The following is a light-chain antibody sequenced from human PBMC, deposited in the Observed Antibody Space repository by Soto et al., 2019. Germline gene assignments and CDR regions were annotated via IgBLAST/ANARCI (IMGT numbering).Light chain of an antibody. Sequence: EIVMTQSPATLSVSPGEGATLSCRASLTVNRNLAWYQQKPGQAPRLLIYGASTRATGIPARFSGSGSGTEFTLTISSLQSEDVAVYYCQQYNNTWTFGLGTKVDIK. CDR2: GAS. CDR1: LTVNRN. CDR3: QQYNNTWT. V-gene: IGKV3-15*01. J-gene: IGKJ1*01.